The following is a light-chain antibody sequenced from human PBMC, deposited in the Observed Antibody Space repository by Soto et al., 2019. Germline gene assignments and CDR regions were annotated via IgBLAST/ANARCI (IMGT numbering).Light chain of an antibody. Sequence: EIVFTPSPGTLSLSPGERATPSCRASERLSSVYLAWYQQRPGQPPRLLIYGASNRATGIPDRFSGSGSGTDFTLIINRLEPEDVAIYYCQQYGGSPRITFGQGTRLEIK. CDR3: QQYGGSPRIT. J-gene: IGKJ5*01. CDR2: GAS. CDR1: ERLSSVY. V-gene: IGKV3-20*01.